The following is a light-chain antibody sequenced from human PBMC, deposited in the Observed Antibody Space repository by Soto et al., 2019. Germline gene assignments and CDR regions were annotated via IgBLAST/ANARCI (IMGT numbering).Light chain of an antibody. V-gene: IGKV3-20*01. J-gene: IGKJ3*01. Sequence: VLTQSPGTLSLSPGARATLSCRASPSVSSSYLAWYQQNPGQAPRLLIYGASSRATGIPDRFSGSGSGTDFTLTISRLEPEDFAVYYCQQYGSSPFTFGPGPKVDIK. CDR2: GAS. CDR1: PSVSSSY. CDR3: QQYGSSPFT.